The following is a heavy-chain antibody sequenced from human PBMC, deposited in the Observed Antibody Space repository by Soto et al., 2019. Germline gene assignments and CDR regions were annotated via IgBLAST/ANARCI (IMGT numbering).Heavy chain of an antibody. Sequence: LPRSGARFSRSTKSGRSSRKSSPPRPGKGLEWIGYIYHSGSTYYNPSLKSRVTISVDKSKNQFSLKLSSVTAADTAVYYCARDRYYYDSSGHDAFDIWGQGTMVT. V-gene: IGHV4-30-2*01. J-gene: IGHJ3*02. CDR1: SRSTKSGRSS. CDR3: ARDRYYYDSSGHDAFDI. D-gene: IGHD3-22*01. CDR2: IYHSGST.